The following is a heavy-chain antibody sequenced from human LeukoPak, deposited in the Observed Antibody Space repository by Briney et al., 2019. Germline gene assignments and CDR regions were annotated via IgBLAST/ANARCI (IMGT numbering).Heavy chain of an antibody. Sequence: ASVKVSCKASGFIFTKYGISWVRQAPGQGLEWVGWNSGYNGDTNYAQKLQGRVTMTTDTSTSTAYMELRSLRSDDTAIYYCARDPSNTSGWKTWFDSWGQGTLVTVSS. CDR2: NSGYNGDT. CDR1: GFIFTKYG. V-gene: IGHV1-18*01. CDR3: ARDPSNTSGWKTWFDS. D-gene: IGHD6-19*01. J-gene: IGHJ5*01.